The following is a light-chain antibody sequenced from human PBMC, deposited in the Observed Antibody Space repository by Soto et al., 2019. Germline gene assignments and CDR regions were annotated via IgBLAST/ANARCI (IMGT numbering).Light chain of an antibody. CDR3: QQDGSSPWT. J-gene: IGKJ1*01. V-gene: IGKV3-20*01. Sequence: EIVLTQSPGTLSLSPGERATLSCRASQSVSSSYLAWYQQKPCQAPRLLIYDASSSATGIPDRFSGSGSGTDFTLTISRLEPEDFAVYYCQQDGSSPWTFGQGTKVEIK. CDR2: DAS. CDR1: QSVSSSY.